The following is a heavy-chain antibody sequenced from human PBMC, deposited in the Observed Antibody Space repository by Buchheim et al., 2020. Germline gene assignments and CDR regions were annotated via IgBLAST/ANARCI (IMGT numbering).Heavy chain of an antibody. Sequence: EVQLLESGGGLVRPGGSLRLSCAASGFTFSDYSMNWVRQAPGKGLEWVSLIRGSRTSTYYADSVKGRFTISRDNSKNTLYLQMNSLGAEDTAVYYCAKGPKVVVVPADNFDYWGQGTL. CDR1: GFTFSDYS. V-gene: IGHV3-23*01. CDR2: IRGSRTST. D-gene: IGHD2-2*01. J-gene: IGHJ4*02. CDR3: AKGPKVVVVPADNFDY.